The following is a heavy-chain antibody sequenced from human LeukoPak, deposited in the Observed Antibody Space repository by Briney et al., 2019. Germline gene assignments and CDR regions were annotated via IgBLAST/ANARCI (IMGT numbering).Heavy chain of an antibody. D-gene: IGHD3-22*01. CDR2: IYSHGAT. V-gene: IGHV3-53*01. Sequence: GRSLRLSCAASGFTVYNNYMTWVRQAPGKGLECVSVIYSHGATYYAVSVKGRFTISRDKSKNTLYLQMNDLRPDDTAVYYCTRKTDSGGSGDYWGQGALVTVSS. J-gene: IGHJ4*02. CDR1: GFTVYNNY. CDR3: TRKTDSGGSGDY.